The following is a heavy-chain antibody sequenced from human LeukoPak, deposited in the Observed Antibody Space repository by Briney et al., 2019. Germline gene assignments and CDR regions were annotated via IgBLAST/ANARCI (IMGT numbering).Heavy chain of an antibody. CDR2: INRNGDSA. CDR1: GFKFDDYG. Sequence: SGGSLRLSCAASGFKFDDYGMSWVRQAPGKGLEWVSGINRNGDSAGYADSVKGRFTISRDNAKNSLYLQMNSLRAEDTALYHCARDKVGAFDIWGQGTMVTVSS. J-gene: IGHJ3*02. D-gene: IGHD1-26*01. V-gene: IGHV3-20*01. CDR3: ARDKVGAFDI.